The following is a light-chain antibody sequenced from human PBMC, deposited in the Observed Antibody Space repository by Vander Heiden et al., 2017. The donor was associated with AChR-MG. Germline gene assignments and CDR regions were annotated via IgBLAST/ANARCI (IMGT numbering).Light chain of an antibody. V-gene: IGKV3-20*01. CDR3: QQYGSSPLT. CDR1: QSVSSSY. Sequence: EIVLTQSPGTLSVSPGERATLSCRTRQSVSSSYLAWYQQKPGQAPSLLIYDASSRATGIPDRFSGSGSGTDFTLTISRLEPEDFAVYYCQQYGSSPLTFGGGTKVEIK. CDR2: DAS. J-gene: IGKJ4*01.